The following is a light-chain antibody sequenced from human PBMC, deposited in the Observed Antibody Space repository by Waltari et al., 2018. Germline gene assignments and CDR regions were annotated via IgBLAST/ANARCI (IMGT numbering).Light chain of an antibody. CDR2: DVR. CDR1: TGDIGAHTY. V-gene: IGLV2-8*01. J-gene: IGLJ2*01. Sequence: QSALTQPPSPSAAPGPSVPTSTAAPTGDIGAHTYVPCHQHHPGTAPQLIIYDVRKPPSGVPDLFSGSKSGNTASLTVSVLQAEDEAYYYCGSYAGHNNFGVFGGGTKLTVL. CDR3: GSYAGHNNFGV.